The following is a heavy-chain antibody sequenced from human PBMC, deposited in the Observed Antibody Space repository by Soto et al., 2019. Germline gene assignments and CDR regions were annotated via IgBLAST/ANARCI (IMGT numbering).Heavy chain of an antibody. V-gene: IGHV1-69*12. CDR1: GGTFSSYA. J-gene: IGHJ6*02. CDR3: ARHDCISSSCYYYYYYGIDV. CDR2: IIPIFDTA. Sequence: QAQLVQSGAEVKKPGSSVKVSCKASGGTFSSYAISWVRQAPGQGLEWMGGIIPIFDTANYAQKFQGRVTITADESTSTAYMELSSLRSEDAAVYYCARHDCISSSCYYYYYYGIDVWGQRTTVTVSS. D-gene: IGHD2-2*01.